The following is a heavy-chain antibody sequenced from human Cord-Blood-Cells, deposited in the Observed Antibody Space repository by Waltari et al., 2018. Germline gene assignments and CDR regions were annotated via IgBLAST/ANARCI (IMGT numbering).Heavy chain of an antibody. V-gene: IGHV4-34*01. J-gene: IGHJ2*01. Sequence: QVQLQQWGAGLLKPSETLSLTCAVYGGSFSGYYWSWIRQPPGKGLEWIGEITHSGSTNYNPSLKSRVTISVDTSKNQFSLKLSSVTAADTAVYYCARGRWDIVVVVAALWYFDLWGRGTLVTVSS. CDR1: GGSFSGYY. CDR2: ITHSGST. D-gene: IGHD2-15*01. CDR3: ARGRWDIVVVVAALWYFDL.